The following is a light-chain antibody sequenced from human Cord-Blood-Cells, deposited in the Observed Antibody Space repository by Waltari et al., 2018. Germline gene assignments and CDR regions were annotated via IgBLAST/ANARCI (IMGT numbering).Light chain of an antibody. V-gene: IGLV2-14*01. Sequence: QSALTQPASVSGSPGQSITISCTGTSSDVGGYNYVSWYQQHPGKAPKRMIYDVSKRPSGLSTRLSGSKSGNTASLTISGLQAEDEADYYCSSYTSSSTFVFGGGTKLTVL. CDR1: SSDVGGYNY. CDR3: SSYTSSSTFV. CDR2: DVS. J-gene: IGLJ2*01.